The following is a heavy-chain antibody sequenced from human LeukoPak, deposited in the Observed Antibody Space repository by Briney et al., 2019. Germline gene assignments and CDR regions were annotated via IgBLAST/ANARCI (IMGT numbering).Heavy chain of an antibody. CDR2: IHYSGST. J-gene: IGHJ5*02. Sequence: SETLSLTCTVSGGSISSSSYFWGWIRQPPGKGLEWIGTIHYSGSTYYNSSLKSRVTISVDTSKNQFSLKLSSVTAADTAVYYCASTYYDILSGTNWFDPWGQGTLVTVSS. CDR1: GGSISSSSYF. D-gene: IGHD3-9*01. CDR3: ASTYYDILSGTNWFDP. V-gene: IGHV4-39*01.